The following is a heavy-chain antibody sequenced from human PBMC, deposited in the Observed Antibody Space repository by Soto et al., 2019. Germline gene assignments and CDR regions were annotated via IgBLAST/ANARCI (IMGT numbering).Heavy chain of an antibody. CDR1: GGSFSGYY. CDR2: INHSGST. V-gene: IGHV4-34*01. D-gene: IGHD7-27*01. J-gene: IGHJ6*02. Sequence: QVQLQQWGAGLLKPSETLSLTCAVYGGSFSGYYWSWIRQPPGKGLEWIGEINHSGSTNYNPSLKSRFTISVDTSKNQFSLKVSSVTAADTAVYYCARGLIIGEDYYHGMDVWGQGTTVTVSS. CDR3: ARGLIIGEDYYHGMDV.